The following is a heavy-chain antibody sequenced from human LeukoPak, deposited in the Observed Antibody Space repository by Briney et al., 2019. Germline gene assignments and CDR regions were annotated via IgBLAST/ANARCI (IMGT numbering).Heavy chain of an antibody. J-gene: IGHJ3*02. D-gene: IGHD2-21*02. V-gene: IGHV3-7*01. CDR2: IKQDGSEK. Sequence: GGSLRLSCAASGFTFSSYAMSWVRQAPGKGLEWVANIKQDGSEKYYVDSVKGRFTISRDNAKNSLYLQMNSLRAENTAVYYCARDQYCGGDCYSWASLAFDIWGQGTMVTVSS. CDR3: ARDQYCGGDCYSWASLAFDI. CDR1: GFTFSSYA.